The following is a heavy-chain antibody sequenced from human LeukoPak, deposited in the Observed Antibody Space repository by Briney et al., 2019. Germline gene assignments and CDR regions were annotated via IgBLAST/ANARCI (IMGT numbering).Heavy chain of an antibody. J-gene: IGHJ4*02. CDR3: ARDIVNGPFVTSLES. Sequence: GGSLRLSCAASGFSLSTSEMNWIRQVPGKGLEWVSHISTGANVEYYADSVRGRFTMSRDNAKNSLDLQMNSLRTEDTAVYYCARDIVNGPFVTSLESWGQGALVTVSS. V-gene: IGHV3-48*03. CDR2: ISTGANVE. CDR1: GFSLSTSE. D-gene: IGHD2-21*01.